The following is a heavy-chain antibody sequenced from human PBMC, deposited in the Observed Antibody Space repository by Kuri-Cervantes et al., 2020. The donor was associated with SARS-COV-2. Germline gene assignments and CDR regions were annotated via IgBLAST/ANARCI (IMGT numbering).Heavy chain of an antibody. CDR2: INAGNGNT. Sequence: ASVKVSCKASGYTFTGYYMHWVRQAPGQRLEWMGWINAGNGNTKYSQKFQGRVTITRDTSASTAYMELSSLRSEDTAVYYCARDGRITIFGVVNNWFDPWGQGTLVTVSS. J-gene: IGHJ5*02. CDR1: GYTFTGYY. V-gene: IGHV1-3*01. D-gene: IGHD3-3*01. CDR3: ARDGRITIFGVVNNWFDP.